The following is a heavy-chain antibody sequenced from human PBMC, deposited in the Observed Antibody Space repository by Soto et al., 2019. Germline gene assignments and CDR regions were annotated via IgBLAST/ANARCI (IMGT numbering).Heavy chain of an antibody. Sequence: QVQLQESGPGLVKPSETLSLTCTVSGGSISSYYWSWIRQPPGKGLEWIGYIYYSGSTNYNPSLESRVTISVDTSKNQFALKRSSVTAADTAVYYCARRWGYAIDYWGQGTLVTVSS. CDR2: IYYSGST. CDR3: ARRWGYAIDY. V-gene: IGHV4-59*08. D-gene: IGHD2-8*01. J-gene: IGHJ4*02. CDR1: GGSISSYY.